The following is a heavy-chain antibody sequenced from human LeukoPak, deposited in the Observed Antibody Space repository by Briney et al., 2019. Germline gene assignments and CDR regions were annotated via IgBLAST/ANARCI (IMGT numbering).Heavy chain of an antibody. V-gene: IGHV1-46*01. J-gene: IGHJ4*02. Sequence: GASVKVSCKASGYTFTGYYMHWVRQAPGQGLEWMGIINPSGGSTSYAQKFQGRVTMTRDTSTSTVYMELSSLRSEDTAVYYCARDRLYYDSSGLLDYWGQGTLVTVSS. D-gene: IGHD3-22*01. CDR3: ARDRLYYDSSGLLDY. CDR2: INPSGGST. CDR1: GYTFTGYY.